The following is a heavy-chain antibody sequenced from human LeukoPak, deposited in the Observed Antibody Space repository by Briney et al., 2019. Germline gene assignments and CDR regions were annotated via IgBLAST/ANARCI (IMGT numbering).Heavy chain of an antibody. CDR1: GGTFSSYA. V-gene: IGHV1-69*05. CDR3: ARVEGSGIFGVVTMGWFDP. J-gene: IGHJ5*02. CDR2: IIPIFGTA. D-gene: IGHD3-3*01. Sequence: GSSVKVSCKASGGTFSSYAISWVRQAPGQGLEWMGGIIPIFGTANYAQKFQGRVTITTDESTSTAYMELSSLRSEDTAVYYCARVEGSGIFGVVTMGWFDPWGQGTLVTVSS.